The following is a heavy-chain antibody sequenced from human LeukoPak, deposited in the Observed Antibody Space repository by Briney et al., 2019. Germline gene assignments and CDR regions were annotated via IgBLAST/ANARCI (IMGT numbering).Heavy chain of an antibody. CDR3: ARDSSGWYGY. CDR1: GGSISSGGYY. Sequence: SQTLSLTCTVSGGSISSGGYYWSWIRQPPGKGLEWIGYIYYSGSTNYNPSLKSRVTISVDTSKNQFSLKLSSVTAADTAVYYCARDSSGWYGYWGQGTLVTVSS. D-gene: IGHD6-19*01. J-gene: IGHJ4*02. CDR2: IYYSGST. V-gene: IGHV4-61*08.